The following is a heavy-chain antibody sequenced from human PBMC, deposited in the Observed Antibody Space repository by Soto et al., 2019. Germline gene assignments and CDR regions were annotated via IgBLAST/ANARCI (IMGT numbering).Heavy chain of an antibody. CDR3: ATYRKFFQI. V-gene: IGHV4-31*09. CDR1: NGSVSSDPFY. Sequence: SETLSLTCTVSNGSVSSDPFYCTWIRQHPGKGLEWIGYIYYRGNTYYHPSLKSRVTISVDRSKNHFFLNLTSVTAADTAVYYCATYRKFFQIWGQGT. J-gene: IGHJ3*02. CDR2: IYYRGNT.